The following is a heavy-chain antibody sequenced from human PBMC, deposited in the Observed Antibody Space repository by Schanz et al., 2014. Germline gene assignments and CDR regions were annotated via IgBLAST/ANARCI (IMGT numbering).Heavy chain of an antibody. J-gene: IGHJ3*02. CDR2: INPYDDTI. CDR3: VTEKRMESGTWAKAFDI. CDR1: NYIFTKYY. V-gene: IGHV1-46*01. D-gene: IGHD3-3*01. Sequence: QVQLVQSGAEVKKPGASVKLSCKASNYIFTKYYIHCVRQAPGQGLEWMGLINPYDDTIDYAKKFQGRFTMTRDTSTTTVYMELSSLRSDDTAMYYCVTEKRMESGTWAKAFDICGGGTWVTVSS.